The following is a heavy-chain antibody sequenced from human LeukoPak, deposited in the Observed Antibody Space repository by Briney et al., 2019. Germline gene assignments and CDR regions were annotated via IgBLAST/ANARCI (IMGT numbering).Heavy chain of an antibody. CDR3: ARFKYYYDSSGYQLFDY. Sequence: PSETLSLTCAVYGGSFSGYYWSWIRQPPGKGLEWIGEINHSGSTNYDPPLKSRVTISVDTSKNQFSLKLGSVTAADTAVYYCARFKYYYDSSGYQLFDYWGQGTLVTVSS. CDR2: INHSGST. CDR1: GGSFSGYY. V-gene: IGHV4-34*01. D-gene: IGHD3-22*01. J-gene: IGHJ4*02.